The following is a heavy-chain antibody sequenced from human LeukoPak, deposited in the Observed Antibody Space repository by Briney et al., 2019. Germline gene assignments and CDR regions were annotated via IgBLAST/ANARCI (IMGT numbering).Heavy chain of an antibody. CDR3: ARDKYDYGDYESSYY. D-gene: IGHD4-17*01. V-gene: IGHV1-2*06. J-gene: IGHJ4*02. CDR1: GYTFTGYY. Sequence: ASVKVSCKASGYTFTGYYMHWVRQAPGQGLEWMGRINPNSGGTNYAQKFQGRVTMTRGTSISTAYMELSRLRSDDTAVYYCARDKYDYGDYESSYYWGQGTLVTVSS. CDR2: INPNSGGT.